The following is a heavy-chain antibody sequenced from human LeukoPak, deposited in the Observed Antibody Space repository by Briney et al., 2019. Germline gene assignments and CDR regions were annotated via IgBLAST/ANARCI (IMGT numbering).Heavy chain of an antibody. CDR3: VRQGDGYCSSTNCLYSFDY. D-gene: IGHD2-2*03. V-gene: IGHV4-59*08. J-gene: IGHJ4*02. Sequence: SGTLSLTCTVSGGSISSYYWSWIRQPPGKGLEWIGYIYYSGSTNYNPSLKSRVTISVDTSKNQFSLKLSSVTAADTAVYYCVRQGDGYCSSTNCLYSFDYWGQGTLVTVSS. CDR1: GGSISSYY. CDR2: IYYSGST.